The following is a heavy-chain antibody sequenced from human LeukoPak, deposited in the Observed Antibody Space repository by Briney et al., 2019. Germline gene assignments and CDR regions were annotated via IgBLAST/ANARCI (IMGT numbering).Heavy chain of an antibody. CDR1: GYTFTSYY. V-gene: IGHV1-24*01. Sequence: ASVKVSCKASGYTFTSYYMHWVRQAPGKGLEWMGGFDPEDGETIYAQKFQGRVTMTEDTSTDTAYMELSSLRSEDTAVYYCATGFGIVGATVDYWGQGTLVTVSS. J-gene: IGHJ4*02. CDR2: FDPEDGET. D-gene: IGHD1-26*01. CDR3: ATGFGIVGATVDY.